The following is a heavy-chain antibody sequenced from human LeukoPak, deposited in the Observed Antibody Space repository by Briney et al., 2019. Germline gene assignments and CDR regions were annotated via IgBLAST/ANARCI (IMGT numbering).Heavy chain of an antibody. V-gene: IGHV3-7*05. CDR1: GFTFSRHW. CDR3: ARSMTTVTNWFDP. J-gene: IGHJ5*02. D-gene: IGHD4-17*01. Sequence: GGSLRLSCAASGFTFSRHWMSWVRQAPGKGLEWVANIKQDGSEKYYVDAVKGRYTISRDNAKNSLYLQMNSLRAEDTAVYYCARSMTTVTNWFDPWGQGTLVTVSS. CDR2: IKQDGSEK.